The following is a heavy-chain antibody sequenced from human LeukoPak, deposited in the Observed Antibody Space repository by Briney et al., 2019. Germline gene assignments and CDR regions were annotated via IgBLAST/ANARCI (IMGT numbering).Heavy chain of an antibody. CDR1: GFTFSTYT. CDR3: ARAITNYGYIFDY. J-gene: IGHJ4*02. Sequence: GGSLRLSCAASGFTFSTYTMNWVRQAPGKGLEWVSSISSRSSYIYYADSLKGRFTISRDNAKNSLYLQMNSLRAEDTAVYYCARAITNYGYIFDYWGQGTLVTVSS. V-gene: IGHV3-21*01. CDR2: ISSRSSYI. D-gene: IGHD5-18*01.